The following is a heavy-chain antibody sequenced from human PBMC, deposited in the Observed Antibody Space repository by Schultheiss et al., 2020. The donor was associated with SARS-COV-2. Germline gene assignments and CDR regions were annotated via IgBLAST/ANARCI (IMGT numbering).Heavy chain of an antibody. V-gene: IGHV4-30-4*08. CDR2: IYYSGST. D-gene: IGHD2-8*01. J-gene: IGHJ6*02. Sequence: SETLSLTCTVSGDSISSGDHYWNWVRQRPGTGLEWIGYIYYSGSTYYNPSLKSRVIISVDTSKNQFSLKLTSVTAADTAMYYCVGLIPIKGVDVWGQGTTVTVSS. CDR3: VGLIPIKGVDV. CDR1: GDSISSGDHY.